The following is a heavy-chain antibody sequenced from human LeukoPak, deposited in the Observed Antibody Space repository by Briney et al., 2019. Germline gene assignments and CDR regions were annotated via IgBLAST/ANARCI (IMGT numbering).Heavy chain of an antibody. CDR3: ARHYYYASGNYLDY. D-gene: IGHD3-10*01. CDR1: GFTFSSYA. V-gene: IGHV3-23*01. Sequence: PGGSLRLSCAASGFTFSSYAMSWVRQAPGKGLEWVSAISGSGGSTYYADSVKGRFTISRDNSKNTLYLQMNSLRAEDTALYYCARHYYYASGNYLDYWGQGTLVTVSS. CDR2: ISGSGGST. J-gene: IGHJ4*02.